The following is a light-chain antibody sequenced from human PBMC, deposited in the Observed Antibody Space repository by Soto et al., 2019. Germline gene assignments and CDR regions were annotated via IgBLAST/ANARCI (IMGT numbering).Light chain of an antibody. CDR2: GNT. Sequence: QSVLTQPPSVSGAPGQRVTISCTGSYSNIGAGYDVHWYQQLPGTAPKLLIYGNTNRPSGVPDRFSGSNSGTSASLAITGLQAEDEADYYCQSYDSGLSVSGVFGTGTKLTVL. CDR3: QSYDSGLSVSGV. V-gene: IGLV1-40*01. J-gene: IGLJ1*01. CDR1: YSNIGAGYD.